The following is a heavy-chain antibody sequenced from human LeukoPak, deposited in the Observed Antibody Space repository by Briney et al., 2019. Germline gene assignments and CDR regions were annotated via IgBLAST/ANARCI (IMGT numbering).Heavy chain of an antibody. Sequence: PSETLSLTCTVSGGSISSYSYCWGWIRQPPGKGLEWIGIIYYSGGTYYNPSLKSRVTISVDTSKNQFSLKLSSVTAADTAVYYCARRVGGVYYDSGYLDSWGQGTLVTVSS. D-gene: IGHD3-22*01. CDR2: IYYSGGT. CDR1: GGSISSYSYC. CDR3: ARRVGGVYYDSGYLDS. J-gene: IGHJ4*02. V-gene: IGHV4-39*01.